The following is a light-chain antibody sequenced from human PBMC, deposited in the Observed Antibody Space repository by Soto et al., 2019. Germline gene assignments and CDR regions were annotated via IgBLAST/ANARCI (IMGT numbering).Light chain of an antibody. CDR3: AAWDASLSACV. Sequence: QSVLTQPPSASGTAGQAVTISCSGGDSNIGSNSVYWYQHLPRMAPKLLIYYNNQRPSGVPDRSSGSRSGTSASLAIVGLRSEDEAVYYCAAWDASLSACVFGNGTKVTVL. CDR1: DSNIGSNS. CDR2: YNN. J-gene: IGLJ1*01. V-gene: IGLV1-47*02.